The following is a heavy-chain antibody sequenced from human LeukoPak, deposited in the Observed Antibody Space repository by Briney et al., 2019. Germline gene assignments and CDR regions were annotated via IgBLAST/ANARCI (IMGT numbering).Heavy chain of an antibody. V-gene: IGHV3-21*01. CDR2: ISSSSSYI. J-gene: IGHJ4*02. CDR3: ARDHRSSSWYSYNFDY. CDR1: GFTFSSYS. Sequence: GGSLRLSCAASGFTFSSYSMNWVRQAPGKGLEWVSSISSSSSYIYYADSVKGRFTISRDNAKNSLYLQMNSLRAEDTAVYYCARDHRSSSWYSYNFDYWGQGTLVTVSS. D-gene: IGHD6-13*01.